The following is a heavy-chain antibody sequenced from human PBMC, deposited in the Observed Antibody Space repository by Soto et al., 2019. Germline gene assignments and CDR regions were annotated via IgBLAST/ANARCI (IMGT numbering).Heavy chain of an antibody. CDR3: ARELGGRLDY. V-gene: IGHV4-31*03. CDR1: SGSISSGGFF. J-gene: IGHJ4*02. Sequence: QVQLQESGPGLVKPSQTLSLTCTVSSGSISSGGFFWSWIRQHPGKGLEWIGYIYYSRSTYYNPSLKSRVTISVDTSKNQFSLKVSSVTAADTAVYYCARELGGRLDYWGQGTLVTVSS. D-gene: IGHD2-15*01. CDR2: IYYSRST.